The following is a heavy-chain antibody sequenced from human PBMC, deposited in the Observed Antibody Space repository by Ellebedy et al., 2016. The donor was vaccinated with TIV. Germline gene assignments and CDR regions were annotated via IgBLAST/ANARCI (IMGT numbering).Heavy chain of an antibody. V-gene: IGHV3-66*01. CDR1: GFTVNSNY. CDR2: IHTDGST. D-gene: IGHD2-8*01. Sequence: GGSLRLSCTTPGFTVNSNYMSWVRKAPGKGLEWFCVIHTDGSTYYADSVRGRFTISRDNSKNTLYLQMNSMRAEDTAVYYCTSETFNHVDHTVWGVFEMWGQGTMVTVSS. J-gene: IGHJ3*02. CDR3: TSETFNHVDHTVWGVFEM.